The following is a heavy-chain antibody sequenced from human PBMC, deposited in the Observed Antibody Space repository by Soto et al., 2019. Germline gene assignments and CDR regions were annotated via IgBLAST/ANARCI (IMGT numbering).Heavy chain of an antibody. CDR3: AKDGATRFCGRSSCRPDGAS. CDR1: GFTFSNYG. Sequence: QVQLVESGGGVVQPGRSLRLSCAGSGFTFSNYGLHWVRQAPGKGLEWVAVISYDGSNKYYGDSVKGRFTISRDNSNNMLYLQTDSLRAEDTAWYYCAKDGATRFCGRSSCRPDGASWGQGTLVTVSS. CDR2: ISYDGSNK. D-gene: IGHD2-15*01. V-gene: IGHV3-30*18. J-gene: IGHJ5*02.